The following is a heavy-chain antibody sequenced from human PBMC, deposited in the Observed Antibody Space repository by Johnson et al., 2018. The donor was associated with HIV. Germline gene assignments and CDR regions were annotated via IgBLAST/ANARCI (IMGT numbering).Heavy chain of an antibody. J-gene: IGHJ3*01. Sequence: VQLVESGGGLVPPGGSLTLSCAASGFTFSSYCMHWVRPDPGKGLEWVSRINNDGSSTNYADSVKGRFTISRDNAKNTLYLQMNSLRAEDTAVYYCAREQWLAKSSSDAFDFWGQGTMVTVSS. CDR2: INNDGSST. D-gene: IGHD6-19*01. CDR3: AREQWLAKSSSDAFDF. V-gene: IGHV3-74*01. CDR1: GFTFSSYC.